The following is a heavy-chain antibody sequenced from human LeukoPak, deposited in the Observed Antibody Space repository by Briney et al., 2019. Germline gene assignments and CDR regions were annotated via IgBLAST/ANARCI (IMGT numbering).Heavy chain of an antibody. CDR2: IYYSEST. Sequence: SETLSLTCTVSGGSVSSGSYYWSWLRQPSGKGLEWIGYIYYSESTNYNSSLKRRVTISVDTSKNQFSLKLSSVTAADTAVYYCARSDKGYYGSGSRTFDYWGQRTLVTVSS. J-gene: IGHJ4*02. CDR1: GGSVSSGSYY. D-gene: IGHD3-10*01. CDR3: ARSDKGYYGSGSRTFDY. V-gene: IGHV4-61*01.